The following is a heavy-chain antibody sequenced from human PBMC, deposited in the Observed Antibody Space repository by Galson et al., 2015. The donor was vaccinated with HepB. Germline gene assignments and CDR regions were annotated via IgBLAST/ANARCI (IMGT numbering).Heavy chain of an antibody. CDR2: ISGSGRTT. J-gene: IGHJ6*03. CDR1: GFTFSSYP. V-gene: IGHV3-23*01. CDR3: AKGSRTFYDYMDV. Sequence: SLRLSCAASGFTFSSYPMNWVRQAPGKGLEWVSTISGSGRTTYYADSVKGRFTISRDSSKNVLYLLMSSLRAEDTAVYFCAKGSRTFYDYMDVWGRGTTVTVSS.